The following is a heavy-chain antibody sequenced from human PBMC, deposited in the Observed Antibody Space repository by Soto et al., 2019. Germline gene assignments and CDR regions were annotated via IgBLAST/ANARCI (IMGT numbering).Heavy chain of an antibody. Sequence: PGGSLRLSCAASGFTFSIYWMSWFRQALGKGLEWVGNIKQDGSAKYYVDSVKGRFTISRDNARNSLYLQMDSLRDEDTAVYYCARDPAPPDYWGRGTLVTVSS. J-gene: IGHJ4*02. V-gene: IGHV3-7*05. CDR1: GFTFSIYW. CDR2: IKQDGSAK. CDR3: ARDPAPPDY.